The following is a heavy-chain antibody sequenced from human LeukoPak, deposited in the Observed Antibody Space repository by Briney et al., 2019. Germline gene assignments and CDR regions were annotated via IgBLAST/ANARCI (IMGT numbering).Heavy chain of an antibody. Sequence: SQTLSLTCAIFGDSVSSNGASWNWIRQSPSRGLEWLGRTYYRSQQWHSDYAPSVKGRITLNADTSKNQYSLQLNSMTPEDTAVYYCGRETDFGVVTNWGQGTLVTVSS. CDR3: GRETDFGVVTN. V-gene: IGHV6-1*01. CDR2: TYYRSQQWHS. D-gene: IGHD3-3*01. CDR1: GDSVSSNGAS. J-gene: IGHJ4*02.